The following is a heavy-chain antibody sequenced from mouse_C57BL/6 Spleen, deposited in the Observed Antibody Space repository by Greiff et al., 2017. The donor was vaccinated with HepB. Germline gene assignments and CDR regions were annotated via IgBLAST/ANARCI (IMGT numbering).Heavy chain of an antibody. J-gene: IGHJ2*01. CDR3: VRWGYDVYWFIDY. D-gene: IGHD2-3*01. V-gene: IGHV10-3*01. Sequence: EVQLVESGGGLVQPKGSVKLSCAASGFTFNTYAMPWVSQAPGKGLEWVARIRRKSSNYATYYAFTVKDRFTITRPASQRILYLPMKNLKTEHTATVYCVRWGYDVYWFIDYWGQRSTLTVTS. CDR1: GFTFNTYA. CDR2: IRRKSSNYAT.